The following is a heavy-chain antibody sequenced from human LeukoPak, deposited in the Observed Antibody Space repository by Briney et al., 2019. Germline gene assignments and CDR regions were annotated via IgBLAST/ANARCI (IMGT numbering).Heavy chain of an antibody. Sequence: GGSLRLSCAASGFTFSSYGMHWVRQAPGKGLEWVAVIWYDGSNKYYADSVKGRFTISRDNSKNTLYLQMNSLRAKDTAVYYCAKNGDYHKLNDAFDIWGQGTMVTVSS. CDR2: IWYDGSNK. CDR3: AKNGDYHKLNDAFDI. D-gene: IGHD4-17*01. V-gene: IGHV3-30*02. CDR1: GFTFSSYG. J-gene: IGHJ3*02.